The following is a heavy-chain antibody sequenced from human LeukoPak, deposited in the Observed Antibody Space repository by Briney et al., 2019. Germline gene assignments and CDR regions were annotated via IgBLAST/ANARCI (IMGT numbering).Heavy chain of an antibody. V-gene: IGHV3-23*01. Sequence: PGGSQRLSCAASGVSFSSYAITWVRQTPAKGGEGVATITGCGTNTFYADSVRGRFAISRDNTKNTLSLHMSSLRVEDTAVYYCAKGKASGLVDWFDLWGQGTQVTVSS. D-gene: IGHD6-13*01. CDR2: ITGCGTNT. J-gene: IGHJ5*02. CDR1: GVSFSSYA. CDR3: AKGKASGLVDWFDL.